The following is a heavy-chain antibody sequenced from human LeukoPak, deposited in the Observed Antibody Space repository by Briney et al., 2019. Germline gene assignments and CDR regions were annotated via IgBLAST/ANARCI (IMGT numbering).Heavy chain of an antibody. CDR1: GFTFTNAW. Sequence: KAGGSLRLSCVDSGFTFTNAWMSWVRQAPGRGREWIGRIKSKTDGETTNYAEPVRGRFTISRDDSKSAVYLQMNSLKIEDTAVYYCTTDLGTYYHGSQRLIPIDYWGQGTLVTVSS. CDR3: TTDLGTYYHGSQRLIPIDY. CDR2: IKSKTDGETT. V-gene: IGHV3-15*01. J-gene: IGHJ4*02. D-gene: IGHD3-10*01.